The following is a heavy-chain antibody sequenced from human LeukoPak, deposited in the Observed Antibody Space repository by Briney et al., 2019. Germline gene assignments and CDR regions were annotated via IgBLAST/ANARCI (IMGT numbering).Heavy chain of an antibody. CDR3: ARDSWYSSGWYRVGNWFDP. Sequence: SETLSLTCAVSDVSIFRSNWWSWVRQPPGKGLEWIGQISPSGSTNYNPSLKSRVTISVDTSKNQFSLKLSSVTAADTAVYYCARDSWYSSGWYRVGNWFDPWGQGTLVTVSS. CDR1: DVSIFRSNW. CDR2: ISPSGST. V-gene: IGHV4-4*02. J-gene: IGHJ5*02. D-gene: IGHD6-19*01.